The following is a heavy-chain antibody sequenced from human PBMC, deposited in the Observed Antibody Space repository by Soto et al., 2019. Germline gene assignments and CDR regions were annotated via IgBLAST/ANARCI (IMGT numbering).Heavy chain of an antibody. J-gene: IGHJ6*02. CDR1: GYSFTSYC. V-gene: IGHV5-51*01. CDR3: ARGLRFFDWLSPDYGMDV. Sequence: GESLKISCKGSGYSFTSYCIGWVRQMPGKGLEWMGIIYPGDSDTRYSPSFQGQVTISADKSISTAYLQWSSLKASDSAMYYCARGLRFFDWLSPDYGMDVWGQGTTVTVSS. CDR2: IYPGDSDT. D-gene: IGHD3-9*01.